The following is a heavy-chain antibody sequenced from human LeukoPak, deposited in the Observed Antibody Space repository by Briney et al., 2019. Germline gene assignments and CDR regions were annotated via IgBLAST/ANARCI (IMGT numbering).Heavy chain of an antibody. Sequence: PSETLSLTCTVSGGSISSYYWSWIRQPPGKGLEWIGYIYYSGSTNYNPSLKSRVTISVDTSKNQSSLKLSSVTAADTAVYYCARLQTYYYDSSGYYHWYFDLWGRGTLVTVSS. CDR1: GGSISSYY. CDR2: IYYSGST. V-gene: IGHV4-59*01. J-gene: IGHJ2*01. D-gene: IGHD3-22*01. CDR3: ARLQTYYYDSSGYYHWYFDL.